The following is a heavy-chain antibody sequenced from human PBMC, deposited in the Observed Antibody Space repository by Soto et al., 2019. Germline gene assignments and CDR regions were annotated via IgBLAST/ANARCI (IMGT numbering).Heavy chain of an antibody. Sequence: PGGSLRLSCAASGFTFSSYWMHWVRQAPGKGLVWVSRINSDGSSTSYADSVKSRFTISRDNAKNTLYLQMNSLRAEDTAVYYCARGEAVAGTYYYYYGMDVWGQGTTVTVSS. CDR1: GFTFSSYW. CDR2: INSDGSST. J-gene: IGHJ6*02. D-gene: IGHD6-19*01. V-gene: IGHV3-74*01. CDR3: ARGEAVAGTYYYYYGMDV.